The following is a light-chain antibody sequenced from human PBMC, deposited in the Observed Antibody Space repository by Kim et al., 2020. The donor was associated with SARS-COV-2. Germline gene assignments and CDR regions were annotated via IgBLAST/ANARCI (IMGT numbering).Light chain of an antibody. Sequence: PEQRATLSCRASQSVSSTHLAWYQQRPGQAPRLLIYGASSRATGIPDRFSGSGSGTDFTLTISRLEPEDFAVYYCEQYGRTTPRTFGQGTKVDIK. CDR1: QSVSSTH. V-gene: IGKV3-20*01. CDR3: EQYGRTTPRT. J-gene: IGKJ1*01. CDR2: GAS.